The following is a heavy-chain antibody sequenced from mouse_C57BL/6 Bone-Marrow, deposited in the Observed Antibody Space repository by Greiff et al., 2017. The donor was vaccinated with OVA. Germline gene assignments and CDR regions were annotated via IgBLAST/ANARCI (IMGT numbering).Heavy chain of an antibody. Sequence: QVQLQQSGAELVRPGASVKLSCKASGYTFTSYNMHWVKQTPGQGLEWIGAIYPGNGDTSYNQKFKGKATLTVDKSSSTAYMQLSSLTSEDSAVYFWARSHFDYWGQGTTLTVSS. CDR2: IYPGNGDT. CDR3: ARSHFDY. J-gene: IGHJ2*01. CDR1: GYTFTSYN. V-gene: IGHV1-12*01.